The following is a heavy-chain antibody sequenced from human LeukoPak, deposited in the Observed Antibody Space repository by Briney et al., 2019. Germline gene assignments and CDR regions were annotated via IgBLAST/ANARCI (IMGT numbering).Heavy chain of an antibody. D-gene: IGHD5-12*01. V-gene: IGHV3-30-3*01. Sequence: PGGSLRLSCAASGFTFSSYAMHWVRQAPGKGLEWVAVISCDGSNKYYADSVKGRFTISRDNSKNTLYLQMNSLRAEDTAVYYCARDPTQWLRYGYLDYWGQGTLVTVSS. CDR1: GFTFSSYA. CDR2: ISCDGSNK. CDR3: ARDPTQWLRYGYLDY. J-gene: IGHJ4*02.